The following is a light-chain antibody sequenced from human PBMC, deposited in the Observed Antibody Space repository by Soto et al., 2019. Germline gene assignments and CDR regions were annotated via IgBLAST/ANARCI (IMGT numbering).Light chain of an antibody. V-gene: IGKV1-5*01. CDR2: DAS. CDR3: QQYYDYSTMYT. Sequence: DIQMTQSPSTLSASVGDRVTITCRASQGISSWLAWYQQKPGKAPKFLIYDASILESGVPSRFSGSGFGREFTLTISSLQPDDCATYYCQQYYDYSTMYTFGQGTKVDIK. CDR1: QGISSW. J-gene: IGKJ2*01.